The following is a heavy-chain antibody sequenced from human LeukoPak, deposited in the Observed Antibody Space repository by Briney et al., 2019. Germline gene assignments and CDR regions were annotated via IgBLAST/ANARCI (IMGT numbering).Heavy chain of an antibody. CDR3: ARYYYDSSGYHGSFDY. J-gene: IGHJ4*02. CDR1: GGSISSYY. CDR2: IYYSGSA. D-gene: IGHD3-22*01. Sequence: PSETLSLTCTVSGGSISSYYWSWIRQPPGKGLEWIGYIYYSGSANYNPSLKSRVTISVDTSKNQFSLKLSSVTAADTAVYYCARYYYDSSGYHGSFDYWGQGTLVTVSS. V-gene: IGHV4-59*01.